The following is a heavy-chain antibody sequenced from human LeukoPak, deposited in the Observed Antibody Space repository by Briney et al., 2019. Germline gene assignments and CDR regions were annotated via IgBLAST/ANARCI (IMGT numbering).Heavy chain of an antibody. CDR2: ISGSGGST. Sequence: GGSLRLSCAASGFTFSSYAMSWVRQAPGKGLEWVSAISGSGGSTYYADSVKGRFTISRDNSKNTLYLQMYSLRAEDTAVYYCARGGSYYFDAFDIWGQGTMVTVSS. CDR3: ARGGSYYFDAFDI. D-gene: IGHD1-26*01. CDR1: GFTFSSYA. J-gene: IGHJ3*02. V-gene: IGHV3-23*01.